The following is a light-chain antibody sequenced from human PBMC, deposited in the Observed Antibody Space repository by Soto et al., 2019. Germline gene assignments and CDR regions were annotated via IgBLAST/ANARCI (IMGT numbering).Light chain of an antibody. V-gene: IGLV2-8*01. CDR3: SSYTTTSTLWL. Sequence: QSALTQPPSASGSLGQSVTISCTGSSSDVGAFDSVSWYQQHPHKAPQIIIYEVSKRPSGVPDRFSGSKSGNTASLTVSGLQADDEADYFCSSYTTTSTLWLFGGGTKLTVL. J-gene: IGLJ3*02. CDR1: SSDVGAFDS. CDR2: EVS.